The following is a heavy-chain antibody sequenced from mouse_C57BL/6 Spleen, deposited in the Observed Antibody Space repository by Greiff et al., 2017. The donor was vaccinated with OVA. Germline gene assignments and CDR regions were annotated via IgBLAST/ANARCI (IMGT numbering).Heavy chain of an antibody. Sequence: EVQLVESGGGLVKPGGSLKLSCAASGFTFSDYGMHWVRQAPEKGLEWVAYISSGSSTIYYADTVKGRFTISRDNAKNTLFLQMTSLRSEDTAMDYCARGTTVVANWYFDVWGTGTTVTVSS. D-gene: IGHD1-1*01. J-gene: IGHJ1*03. V-gene: IGHV5-17*01. CDR1: GFTFSDYG. CDR3: ARGTTVVANWYFDV. CDR2: ISSGSSTI.